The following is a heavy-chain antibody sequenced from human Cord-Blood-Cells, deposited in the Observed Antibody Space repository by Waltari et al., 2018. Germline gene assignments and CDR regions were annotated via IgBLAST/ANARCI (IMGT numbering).Heavy chain of an antibody. J-gene: IGHJ4*02. CDR1: GFTVSSNY. Sequence: EVQLVETGGGLIQPGGSLRLPCAASGFTVSSNYMSWVRQAPGKGLEWVSVIYSGGSTYYADSVKGRFTISRDNSKNTLYLQMNSLRAEDTAVYYCARGRWELLFDYWGQGTLVTVSS. V-gene: IGHV3-53*02. CDR2: IYSGGST. D-gene: IGHD1-26*01. CDR3: ARGRWELLFDY.